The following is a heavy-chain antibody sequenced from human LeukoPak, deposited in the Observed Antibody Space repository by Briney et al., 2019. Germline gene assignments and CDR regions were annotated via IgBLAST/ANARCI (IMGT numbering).Heavy chain of an antibody. V-gene: IGHV3-7*02. D-gene: IGHD3-3*01. CDR1: GFTFSSNW. Sequence: GGSLRLSCGASGFTFSSNWMTWVRQAPGKGLEWVANIKQDGSEKNYVDSVKGRFTISRDNAKNSLYLQMNSLRAEDTAVYYCARQRFRDVWGKGTTVTVSS. J-gene: IGHJ6*04. CDR2: IKQDGSEK. CDR3: ARQRFRDV.